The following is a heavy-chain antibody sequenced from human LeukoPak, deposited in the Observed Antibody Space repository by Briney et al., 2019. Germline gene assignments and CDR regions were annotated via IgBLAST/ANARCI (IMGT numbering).Heavy chain of an antibody. D-gene: IGHD3-16*01. Sequence: SETLSLTCTVSGGSISSSSYYWGWIRQPPGKGLEWIGSIYYSGSTYYNPSLKSRATISVDTSKNQFSLKLSSVTAADTAVYYCARAITFGGVTMYYFDYWGQGTLVTVSS. CDR3: ARAITFGGVTMYYFDY. V-gene: IGHV4-39*07. CDR2: IYYSGST. CDR1: GGSISSSSYY. J-gene: IGHJ4*02.